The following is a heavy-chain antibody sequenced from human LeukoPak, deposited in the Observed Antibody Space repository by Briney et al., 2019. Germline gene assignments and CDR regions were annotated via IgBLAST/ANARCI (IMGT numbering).Heavy chain of an antibody. J-gene: IGHJ4*02. Sequence: GGSLRLSCAASGFTFSSYSMNWVRQAPGKGLEWVSSISSSGSTIYYADSVKGRFTISRDNAKNSLYLQMNSLRAEDTAVYYCARDRPGYYYDSSGYYDYFDYWGQGTLVTVSS. D-gene: IGHD3-22*01. CDR3: ARDRPGYYYDSSGYYDYFDY. CDR1: GFTFSSYS. V-gene: IGHV3-48*04. CDR2: ISSSGSTI.